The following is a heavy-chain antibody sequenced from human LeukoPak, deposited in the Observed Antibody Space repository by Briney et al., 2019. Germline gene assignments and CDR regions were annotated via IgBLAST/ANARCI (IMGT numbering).Heavy chain of an antibody. J-gene: IGHJ4*02. V-gene: IGHV1-18*01. CDR1: GYTFTSYG. CDR2: ISAYIGNT. D-gene: IGHD3-3*02. Sequence: ASVKVSCKASGYTFTSYGISWVRQAPGQGLEWMGWISAYIGNTYYSQKLQGRVTMTTDTSTTTAYMKLRSLRSDDTGVYYCARFTPRLSREKFDYWGQGTLVTVSS. CDR3: ARFTPRLSREKFDY.